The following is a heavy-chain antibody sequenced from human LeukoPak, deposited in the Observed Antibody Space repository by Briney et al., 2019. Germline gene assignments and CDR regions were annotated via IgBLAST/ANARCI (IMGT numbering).Heavy chain of an antibody. Sequence: GGSLRLSCAASGFTFSSYGMHWVRQAPGKGLEWVAVISYDGSNKYYADSVKGRFTISRDNSKNTLYLQMISLRAEDTAVYYCAKVYGVTPKYYCDYWGPGTLVTVSS. CDR1: GFTFSSYG. J-gene: IGHJ4*02. V-gene: IGHV3-30*18. D-gene: IGHD2-21*02. CDR2: ISYDGSNK. CDR3: AKVYGVTPKYYCDY.